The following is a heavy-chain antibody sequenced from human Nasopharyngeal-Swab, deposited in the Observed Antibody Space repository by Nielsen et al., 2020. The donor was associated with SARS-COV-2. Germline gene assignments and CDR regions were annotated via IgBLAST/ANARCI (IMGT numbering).Heavy chain of an antibody. D-gene: IGHD5-24*01. CDR1: GFIFSNYW. CDR3: AREGRDGFDY. CDR2: IKQDGSEM. J-gene: IGHJ4*02. Sequence: GESLKISCAASGFIFSNYWMTWVRQAPGKGLEWVANIKQDGSEMYYVDSVKGRFTISRDNAKNSLYLQMNSLRVEDTAVYNCAREGRDGFDYWGQGTLVTASS. V-gene: IGHV3-7*01.